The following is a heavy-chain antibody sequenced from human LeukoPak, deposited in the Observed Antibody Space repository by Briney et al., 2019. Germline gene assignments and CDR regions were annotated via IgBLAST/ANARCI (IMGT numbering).Heavy chain of an antibody. CDR3: ARTYNTYYFDS. CDR1: GGSISSSYY. CDR2: IYYSGST. V-gene: IGHV4-39*01. Sequence: SETLSLTCTVSGGSISSSYYWGWIRQPPGKGLEWIGSIYYSGSTYYNPSLKSRVTISVDTSKNQFSLRLSSVTAADTAVFYCARTYNTYYFDSWGQGALVTVSP. J-gene: IGHJ4*02. D-gene: IGHD1-14*01.